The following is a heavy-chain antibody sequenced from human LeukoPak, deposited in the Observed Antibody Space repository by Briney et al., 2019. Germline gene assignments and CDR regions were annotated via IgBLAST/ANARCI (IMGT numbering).Heavy chain of an antibody. J-gene: IGHJ3*02. D-gene: IGHD1-26*01. CDR1: DYTFTSYG. V-gene: IGHV1-18*01. Sequence: GASVKVSCKASDYTFTSYGISWVRQAPGQGLEWMGWIGAHNGNTNYAQKVQDRVTLTTDPSTSTAYMELRSLRSDDTAVYYCARERARSGSRYAFDIWGQGTMVTVSS. CDR3: ARERARSGSRYAFDI. CDR2: IGAHNGNT.